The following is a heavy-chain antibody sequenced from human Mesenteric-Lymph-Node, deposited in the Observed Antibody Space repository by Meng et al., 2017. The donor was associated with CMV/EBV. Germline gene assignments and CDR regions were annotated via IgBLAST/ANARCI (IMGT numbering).Heavy chain of an antibody. CDR3: AKDRNFITLGATVES. D-gene: IGHD1-26*01. CDR2: IRYDGNNE. CDR1: GFTFSSYA. Sequence: GESLKISYAASGFTFSSYAMHWVRQAPGKGLEWVAFIRYDGNNEYFGDSVRGRFTISRDNSKNTLYLQMNSLRIDDTAVYYCAKDRNFITLGATVESWGQGTLVTVSS. J-gene: IGHJ4*02. V-gene: IGHV3-30*02.